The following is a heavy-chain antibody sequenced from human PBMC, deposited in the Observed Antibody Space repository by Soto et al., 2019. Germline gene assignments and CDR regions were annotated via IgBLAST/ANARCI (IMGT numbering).Heavy chain of an antibody. D-gene: IGHD3-10*01. J-gene: IGHJ4*02. CDR2: IYYSGST. CDR1: GGSISSSSYY. CDR3: ARGGTFYYGSGSDY. V-gene: IGHV4-39*01. Sequence: SETLSLTYTVSGGSISSSSYYWGWIRQPPGKGLEWIGSIYYSGSTYYNPSLKSRVTISVDTSKNQFSLKLSSVTAADTAVYYCARGGTFYYGSGSDYWGQGTLVTVSS.